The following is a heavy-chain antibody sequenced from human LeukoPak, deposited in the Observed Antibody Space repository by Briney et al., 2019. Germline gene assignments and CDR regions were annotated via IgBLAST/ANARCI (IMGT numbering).Heavy chain of an antibody. CDR2: IVVGSGNT. D-gene: IGHD3-22*01. CDR3: AAVLATYYYDSSGYYSENNWFDP. J-gene: IGHJ5*02. Sequence: GTSVKVSCKASGFTFTSSAMQWVRQARGQRLEWIGWIVVGSGNTNYAQKFQERVTITRDMSTSTACMELSSLRSEDTAVYYCAAVLATYYYDSSGYYSENNWFDPWGQGTLVTVSS. CDR1: GFTFTSSA. V-gene: IGHV1-58*02.